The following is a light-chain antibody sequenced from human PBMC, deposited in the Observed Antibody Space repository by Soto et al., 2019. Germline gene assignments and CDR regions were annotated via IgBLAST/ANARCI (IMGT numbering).Light chain of an antibody. CDR1: QSISTW. CDR3: QHYNSYSEA. Sequence: DIQMTQSPSTLSASVGDRVTITCRASQSISTWLALYQQEPGKAPKLLMYKASSLESGVPSRFSGSGSGTEFTLTISSLQPDDFATYYCQHYNSYSEAFGQGTKVDIK. V-gene: IGKV1-5*03. CDR2: KAS. J-gene: IGKJ1*01.